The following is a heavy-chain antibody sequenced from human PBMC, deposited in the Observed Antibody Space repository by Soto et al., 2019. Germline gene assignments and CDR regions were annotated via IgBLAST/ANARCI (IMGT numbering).Heavy chain of an antibody. CDR2: IYYSGTT. CDR1: GGSISSYY. D-gene: IGHD1-26*01. V-gene: IGHV4-59*01. CDR3: AGAACSSSGASVVGY. Sequence: SETLSLTCTVSGGSISSYYWSWIRQPPGKGLEWIGYIYYSGTTSYNPSLNSRVTMSVDTSKNQFSLKLNSVTAADTAVYYCAGAACSSSGASVVGYCRQVTMVT. J-gene: IGHJ4*02.